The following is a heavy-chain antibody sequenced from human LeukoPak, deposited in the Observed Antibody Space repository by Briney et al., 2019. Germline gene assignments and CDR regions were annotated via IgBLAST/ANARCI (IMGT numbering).Heavy chain of an antibody. V-gene: IGHV4-39*01. D-gene: IGHD3-3*01. Sequence: SETLSLTCTVSGGSISSSSYYWGWIRQPPGKGLEWIGSIYYSGSTYYNPSLKSRVTISEDTSKNQFSLKLSSVTAADTAVYYCARQCSHYDFWSGYQLRPDWFDPWGQGTLVTVSS. CDR1: GGSISSSSYY. CDR2: IYYSGST. J-gene: IGHJ5*02. CDR3: ARQCSHYDFWSGYQLRPDWFDP.